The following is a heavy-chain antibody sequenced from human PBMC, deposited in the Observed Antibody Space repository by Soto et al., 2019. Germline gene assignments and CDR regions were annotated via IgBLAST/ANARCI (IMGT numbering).Heavy chain of an antibody. J-gene: IGHJ4*02. CDR1: GASVNNGGHY. CDR3: ARGGGPYDSSSYYFDS. D-gene: IGHD3-22*01. CDR2: IYYSGNT. V-gene: IGHV4-61*08. Sequence: QVHLQELGPGLVKPSETLSLTCTVSGASVNNGGHYWSWIRQPPGKGLEWLGYIYYSGNTYYNPSLQSRVTMSVDVSKIQFSLRLPSVTAADTAIYYCARGGGPYDSSSYYFDSWGQGALVTVSS.